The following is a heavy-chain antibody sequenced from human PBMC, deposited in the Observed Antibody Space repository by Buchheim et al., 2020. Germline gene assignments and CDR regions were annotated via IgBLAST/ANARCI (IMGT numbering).Heavy chain of an antibody. Sequence: QVQLVESGGGVVQPGRSLRLSCAASGFTFSSYAMHWVRQAPGKGLEWVALISYDESNKYYAESVKGRFTISRDNSKNTLYLQMNSLRAEDTAVYYCASYYDSSGYYSEYFQHWGQGTL. V-gene: IGHV3-30-3*01. CDR1: GFTFSSYA. J-gene: IGHJ1*01. CDR2: ISYDESNK. D-gene: IGHD3-22*01. CDR3: ASYYDSSGYYSEYFQH.